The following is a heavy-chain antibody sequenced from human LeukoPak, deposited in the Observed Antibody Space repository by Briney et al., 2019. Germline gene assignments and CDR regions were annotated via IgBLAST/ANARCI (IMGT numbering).Heavy chain of an antibody. CDR3: ARGAMKTNYYHDYFDY. CDR2: IKQDGSQK. CDR1: GFTFRTYW. D-gene: IGHD1-26*01. J-gene: IGHJ4*02. Sequence: GGSLRLSCAASGFTFRTYWMSWVRQAPGKGLEWVANIKQDGSQKYYVDSVKGRFTISRDNAKNSLYLQMNSLRVEDTAVYYCARGAMKTNYYHDYFDYWGQGTLVTVSS. V-gene: IGHV3-7*01.